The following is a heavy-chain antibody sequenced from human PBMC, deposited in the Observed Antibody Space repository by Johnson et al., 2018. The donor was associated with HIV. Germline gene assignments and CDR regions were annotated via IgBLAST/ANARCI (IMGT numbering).Heavy chain of an antibody. CDR1: GFAFSSYG. J-gene: IGHJ3*02. Sequence: QMMLVESGGGVVQPGRSLRLSCAASGFAFSSYGMHWVRQAPGKGLEWVAIISYDGSNKYYADSVKGRFTISRDNSKNTLYLQMNSLRAEDTAVDYCAKAGAVAGPGIDAFDIWGQGTMVTVSS. D-gene: IGHD6-19*01. CDR3: AKAGAVAGPGIDAFDI. CDR2: ISYDGSNK. V-gene: IGHV3-30*18.